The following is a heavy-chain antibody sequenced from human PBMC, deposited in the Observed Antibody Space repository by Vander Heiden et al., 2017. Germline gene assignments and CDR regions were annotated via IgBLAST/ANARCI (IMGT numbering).Heavy chain of an antibody. CDR2: INYRGIS. D-gene: IGHD4-4*01. J-gene: IGHJ4*02. Sequence: QVQLQESGPGLVKPSQTLSLTCTVSGDSITSGAYYWSWIRQHPGKGQEWIGYINYRGISYNKPSLQSRITISIDTSKNQFSLKLNSMTAADTAVYYCARLRRDDYNYGVFDDWGQGTLVTVPS. V-gene: IGHV4-31*03. CDR1: GDSITSGAYY. CDR3: ARLRRDDYNYGVFDD.